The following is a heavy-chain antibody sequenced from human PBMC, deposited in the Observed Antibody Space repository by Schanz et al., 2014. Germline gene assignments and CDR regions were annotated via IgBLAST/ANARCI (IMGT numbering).Heavy chain of an antibody. CDR3: ARGRTFDY. V-gene: IGHV1-46*01. Sequence: QVQLVQSGAEVKKPGASVKVSCKAFGYSFTSYYIHWVRQAPGQGLEWMATINPSGGSTSYALRFQDRVTVTRDTSRSTVYMELSSLRSEDTAVYYCARGRTFDYWGQGTLVTVSS. CDR2: INPSGGST. J-gene: IGHJ4*02. CDR1: GYSFTSYY.